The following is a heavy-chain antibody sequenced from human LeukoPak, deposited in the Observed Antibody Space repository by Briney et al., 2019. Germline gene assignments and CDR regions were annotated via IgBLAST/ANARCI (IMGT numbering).Heavy chain of an antibody. D-gene: IGHD3-16*01. CDR1: GDSISSGGYY. CDR3: ARGDYDYVARSVDS. J-gene: IGHJ4*02. CDR2: IYYSGST. V-gene: IGHV4-31*03. Sequence: PSETLSLTCTVSGDSISSGGYYWSWIRQHPGEGLEWIGYIYYSGSTYYNPSLESRISISVDTSKNQFSLKLSSVTAADTAVYYCARGDYDYVARSVDSWGQGTLVTVSS.